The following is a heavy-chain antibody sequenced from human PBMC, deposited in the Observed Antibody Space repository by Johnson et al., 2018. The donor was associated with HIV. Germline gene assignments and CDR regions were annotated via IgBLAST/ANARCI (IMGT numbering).Heavy chain of an antibody. V-gene: IGHV3-NL1*01. D-gene: IGHD6-13*01. CDR3: ARDLAYNSRWTGAFDI. CDR2: ISGSGGRT. CDR1: GFTFSSYG. J-gene: IGHJ3*02. Sequence: QVHLVESGGGVVQPGRSLRLSCAASGFTFSSYGMHWVRQAPGKGLEWVSAISGSGGRTNYADSVKGRVTISRDNPKNTVYLHMNNLRAEDTAVYYCARDLAYNSRWTGAFDIWGQGTMVTVSS.